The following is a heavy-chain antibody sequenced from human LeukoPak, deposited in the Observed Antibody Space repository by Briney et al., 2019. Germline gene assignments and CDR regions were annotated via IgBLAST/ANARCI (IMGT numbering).Heavy chain of an antibody. CDR1: GGSISSHY. CDR3: ARGKYSSGWYWVYYFDY. D-gene: IGHD6-19*01. J-gene: IGHJ4*02. CDR2: IYYSGST. Sequence: SETLSLTCTVSGGSISSHYWSWIRQPPGKGLEWIGYIYYSGSTNYNPSLKSRVTISVDTSKNQFSLKLSSVTAADTAVYYCARGKYSSGWYWVYYFDYWGQGTLVTVFS. V-gene: IGHV4-59*11.